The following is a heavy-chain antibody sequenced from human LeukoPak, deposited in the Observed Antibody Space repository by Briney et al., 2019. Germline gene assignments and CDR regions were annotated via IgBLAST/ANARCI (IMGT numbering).Heavy chain of an antibody. V-gene: IGHV3-21*01. Sequence: GGSLRLSCAASGFTFGSYSMNWVRQAPGKGLEWVSSISSSSSYIYYADSVKGRFTISRDNAKNSLYLQMNSLRAEDTAVYYCARDAITIFGVAPNLSNWFDPWGQGTLVTVSS. D-gene: IGHD3-3*01. CDR2: ISSSSSYI. J-gene: IGHJ5*02. CDR1: GFTFGSYS. CDR3: ARDAITIFGVAPNLSNWFDP.